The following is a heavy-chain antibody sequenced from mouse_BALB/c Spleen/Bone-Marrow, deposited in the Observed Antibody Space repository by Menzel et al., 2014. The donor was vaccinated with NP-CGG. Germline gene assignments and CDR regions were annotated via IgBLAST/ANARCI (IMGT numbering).Heavy chain of an antibody. D-gene: IGHD2-4*01. V-gene: IGHV14-4*02. CDR2: IDPENGDT. Sequence: VQLQQSGAELVRSGASVKLSCTASGFNIKDYYMHWVKQRPEQGLEWIGWIDPENGDTEYAPKFQGKATMTADTSSNTAYLQLSSLTSEDTAVYYCARDYDYFFDYWGQGTTLTVSS. CDR1: GFNIKDYY. CDR3: ARDYDYFFDY. J-gene: IGHJ2*01.